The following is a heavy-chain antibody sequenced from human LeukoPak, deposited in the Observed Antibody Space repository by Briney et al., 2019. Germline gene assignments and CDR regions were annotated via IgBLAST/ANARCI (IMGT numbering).Heavy chain of an antibody. J-gene: IGHJ4*02. CDR2: ISSSGSSI. CDR3: ARVAPGSGYDFDY. D-gene: IGHD5-12*01. Sequence: GGSLRLSCAASGFTFRSYEMNWVRQAPGKGLEWASYISSSGSSIYYADSVKGRFTISRDNAKNSLYLQMNSLRAEDTAVYYCARVAPGSGYDFDYWGQGTLVTVSS. V-gene: IGHV3-48*03. CDR1: GFTFRSYE.